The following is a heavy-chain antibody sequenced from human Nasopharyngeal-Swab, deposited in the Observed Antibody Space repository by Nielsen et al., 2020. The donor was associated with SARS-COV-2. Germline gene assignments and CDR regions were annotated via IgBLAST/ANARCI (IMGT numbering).Heavy chain of an antibody. Sequence: GESLKISCAASGFTFSSYAMHWVRQAPGKGLEWVAVISYDGSNKYYADSVKGRFTISRDNSKNTLYLQMNSLRAEDTAVYYCAKSKSGWPDGFFDYWGQGTLVTVSS. CDR3: AKSKSGWPDGFFDY. D-gene: IGHD5-24*01. V-gene: IGHV3-30-3*02. J-gene: IGHJ4*02. CDR1: GFTFSSYA. CDR2: ISYDGSNK.